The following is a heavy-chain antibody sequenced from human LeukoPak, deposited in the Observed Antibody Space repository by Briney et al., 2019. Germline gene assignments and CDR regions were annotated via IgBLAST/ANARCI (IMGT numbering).Heavy chain of an antibody. CDR2: ISYDGSNK. V-gene: IGHV3-30*18. CDR1: GFTFSSYG. Sequence: GGSLRLSCAASGFTFSSYGMHWVRQAPGKGLEWVAVISYDGSNKYYADSVKGRFTISRDNSENTLYLQMNSLRAEDTAVYYCAKGSHYDFWSGYYGVDYYGMDVWGQGTTVTVSS. D-gene: IGHD3-3*01. CDR3: AKGSHYDFWSGYYGVDYYGMDV. J-gene: IGHJ6*02.